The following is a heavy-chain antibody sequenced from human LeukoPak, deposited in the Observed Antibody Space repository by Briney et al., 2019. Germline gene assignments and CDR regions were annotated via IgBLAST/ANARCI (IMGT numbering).Heavy chain of an antibody. Sequence: GESLKISCKGSGYRFTSHWIAWVRQMPGKGLEWMGIIYPGHSDTRYSPSFQGQVTISADASINTAYLRWSSLEASDTAMYFCAFGASNWDQFDYWGQGPLVTVSS. CDR3: AFGASNWDQFDY. CDR1: GYRFTSHW. D-gene: IGHD7-27*01. J-gene: IGHJ4*02. CDR2: IYPGHSDT. V-gene: IGHV5-51*01.